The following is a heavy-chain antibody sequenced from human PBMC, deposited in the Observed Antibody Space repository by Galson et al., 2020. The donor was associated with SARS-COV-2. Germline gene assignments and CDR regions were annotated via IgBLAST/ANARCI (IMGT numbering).Heavy chain of an antibody. CDR2: IYPGDSDT. J-gene: IGHJ3*02. D-gene: IGHD4-17*01. Sequence: GASLKISCKGSGYSFTSYWIGWVRQMPGKGLEWMGIIYPGDSDTRYSPSFQGQVTISADKSISTAYLQWSSLKASDTAMYYCARSRLYGGTPDDAFDIWGQGTMVTVSS. CDR1: GYSFTSYW. CDR3: ARSRLYGGTPDDAFDI. V-gene: IGHV5-51*01.